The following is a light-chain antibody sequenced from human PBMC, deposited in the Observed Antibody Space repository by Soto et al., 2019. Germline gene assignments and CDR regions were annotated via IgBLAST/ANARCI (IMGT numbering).Light chain of an antibody. V-gene: IGKV3-20*01. CDR2: GAS. CDR1: QSVSSSY. J-gene: IGKJ5*01. Sequence: IVWTPSAGTRSVSRVGVATLACSASQSVSSSYLAWYQQKPGQAPRLLIYGASSRATGIPDRFSGGGAGTDFTLTLSRLEPEDSALYYCQKYDRPPINFAQGTRLEIK. CDR3: QKYDRPPIN.